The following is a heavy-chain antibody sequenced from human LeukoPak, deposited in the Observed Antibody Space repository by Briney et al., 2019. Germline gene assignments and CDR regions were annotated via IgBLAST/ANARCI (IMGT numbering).Heavy chain of an antibody. Sequence: GGSLRLSCAASGFTFSSYWMHWVRQAPGKGLVWVSRINSDGSSTSYADSVKGRFTISRDNAKNTLYLQMNSLRAEDTAVYYCARADQHYYGSGSFDYWGQGTLVTVSS. D-gene: IGHD3-10*01. CDR2: INSDGSST. CDR1: GFTFSSYW. J-gene: IGHJ4*02. CDR3: ARADQHYYGSGSFDY. V-gene: IGHV3-74*01.